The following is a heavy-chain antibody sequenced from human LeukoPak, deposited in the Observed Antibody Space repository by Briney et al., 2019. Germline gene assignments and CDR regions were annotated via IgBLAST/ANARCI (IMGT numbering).Heavy chain of an antibody. Sequence: GRSLPLSCAASGITVSTNYLSWVRQAPGKGLEWVSVLYSRGNTKYADSVRGRFTISRDSLKNTLYLQMNSLRAEDTAVYYCARPGSARGYWVHWGQGTL. J-gene: IGHJ4*02. D-gene: IGHD2-21*01. CDR1: GITVSTNY. V-gene: IGHV3-66*01. CDR2: LYSRGNT. CDR3: ARPGSARGYWVH.